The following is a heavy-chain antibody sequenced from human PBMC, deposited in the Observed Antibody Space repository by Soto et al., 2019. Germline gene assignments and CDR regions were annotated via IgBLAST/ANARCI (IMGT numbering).Heavy chain of an antibody. D-gene: IGHD3-22*01. J-gene: IGHJ4*02. CDR2: IYYSGST. Sequence: SETLSLTCTVSGGSISSYYWSWIRQPPGKGLEWIGYIYYSGSTNYNPSLKSRVTISVDTSKNQFSLKLNSVTAADTAVFYCARGGHYYDSSATGYFDYWGQGTLVTVSS. CDR1: GGSISSYY. CDR3: ARGGHYYDSSATGYFDY. V-gene: IGHV4-59*01.